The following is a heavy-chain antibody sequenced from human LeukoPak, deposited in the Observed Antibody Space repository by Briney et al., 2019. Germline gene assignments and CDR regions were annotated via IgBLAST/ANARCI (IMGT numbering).Heavy chain of an antibody. D-gene: IGHD6-19*01. CDR3: AKGGGGSGWDGYYYYYMDG. CDR1: GFTFGDYA. J-gene: IGHJ6*03. Sequence: GGSLRLSCAASGFTFGDYAMYWVRQAPGKGLEWVSGISWNRGSIGYADSVKGRFTISRDNAKNSLYLQMNSLRAEDTALYYCAKGGGGSGWDGYYYYYMDGWGKGTTVTVSS. CDR2: ISWNRGSI. V-gene: IGHV3-9*01.